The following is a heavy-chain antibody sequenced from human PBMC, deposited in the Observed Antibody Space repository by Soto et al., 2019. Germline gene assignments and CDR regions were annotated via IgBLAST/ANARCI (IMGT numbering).Heavy chain of an antibody. V-gene: IGHV1-69*01. CDR3: ARVPGPMGSYYYYGMDV. D-gene: IGHD3-10*01. Sequence: QVQLVQSGAEVKKPGSSVKVSCKASGGTFSSYAISWVRQAPGQGLEWMGGIIPIFGTANYAQKFQGRVTITADESTSTAYMELSSLRSEDTAVYYCARVPGPMGSYYYYGMDVWGQGTTVTVSS. CDR2: IIPIFGTA. J-gene: IGHJ6*02. CDR1: GGTFSSYA.